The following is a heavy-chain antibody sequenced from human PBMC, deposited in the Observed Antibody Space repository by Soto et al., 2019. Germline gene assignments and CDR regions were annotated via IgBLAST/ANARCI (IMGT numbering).Heavy chain of an antibody. Sequence: SETLSLTCAVYGGSFSGYYWSWIRQPPGKGLEWIGEINHSGSTNYNPSLKSRVTISVDTSKNQFSLKLSSVTAADTAVYYCARGRYYGSGSYYNVSHFDYWGQGTLVTVSS. D-gene: IGHD3-10*01. J-gene: IGHJ4*02. CDR2: INHSGST. V-gene: IGHV4-34*01. CDR3: ARGRYYGSGSYYNVSHFDY. CDR1: GGSFSGYY.